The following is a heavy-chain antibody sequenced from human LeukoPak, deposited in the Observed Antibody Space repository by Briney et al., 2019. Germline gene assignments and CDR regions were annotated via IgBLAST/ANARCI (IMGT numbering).Heavy chain of an antibody. V-gene: IGHV1-18*01. CDR3: ARGLGSYPEIPLDY. CDR2: VSAITGST. Sequence: ASVKVSCKASGYTFINYGISWVRQAPGEGLEWMGWVSAITGSTNYAQKPQGRVTLTTDTSTRTAYMDLRSLTSDDTAVYYCARGLGSYPEIPLDYWGEGTLVTVSS. J-gene: IGHJ4*02. D-gene: IGHD3-16*02. CDR1: GYTFINYG.